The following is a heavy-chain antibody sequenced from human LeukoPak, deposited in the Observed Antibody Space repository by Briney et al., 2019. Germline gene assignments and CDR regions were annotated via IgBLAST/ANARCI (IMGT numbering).Heavy chain of an antibody. CDR1: GGSFSGYY. V-gene: IGHV4-34*01. CDR3: ARGNRRASLSYYYYMDV. D-gene: IGHD1-14*01. CDR2: INHSGST. J-gene: IGHJ6*03. Sequence: SETLSLTCAVYGGSFSGYYWSWIRQPPGKGLEWIGEINHSGSTNYNPSLKSRVTISVDTSKNQFSLKLRSVTAADTAVYYCARGNRRASLSYYYYMDVWGKGTTVTISS.